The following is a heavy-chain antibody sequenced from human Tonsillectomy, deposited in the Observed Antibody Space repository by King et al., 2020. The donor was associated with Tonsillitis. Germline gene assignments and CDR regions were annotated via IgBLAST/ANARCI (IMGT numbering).Heavy chain of an antibody. CDR1: GYPLNSFG. D-gene: IGHD3-22*01. CDR3: ATPGTDSSGYQYFDF. Sequence: QLVQSGAEVKKPGASVKVSCKASGYPLNSFGVTWVRQAPGQGLEWMGWINGYNDNTNYAQKLQGRVTMTTDTSTSTAYMELRSLRSDDTAVYYCATPGTDSSGYQYFDFWVQGTLVTVSS. CDR2: INGYNDNT. V-gene: IGHV1-18*01. J-gene: IGHJ4*02.